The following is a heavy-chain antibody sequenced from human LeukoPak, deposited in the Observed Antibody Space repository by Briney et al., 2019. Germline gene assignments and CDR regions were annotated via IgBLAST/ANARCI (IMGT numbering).Heavy chain of an antibody. V-gene: IGHV3-7*01. J-gene: IGHJ4*02. Sequence: GGSLRLSCAASGFTFSSYWMSWVRQAPGKGLEWVANIKQDGSEKYYVDSVKGRFTISRDNAKNSLYLQMNSLRAEDTAVYYCARDSLTMIVGRQKRGLDYWGQGTLVTVSS. CDR3: ARDSLTMIVGRQKRGLDY. CDR2: IKQDGSEK. CDR1: GFTFSSYW. D-gene: IGHD3-22*01.